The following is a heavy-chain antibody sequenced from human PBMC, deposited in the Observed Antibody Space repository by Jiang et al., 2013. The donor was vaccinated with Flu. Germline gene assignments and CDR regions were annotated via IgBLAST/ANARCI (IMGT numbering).Heavy chain of an antibody. Sequence: SSYAISWVRQAPGQGLEWMGGIIPIFGTANYAQKFQGRVTITADKSTSTAYMELSSLRSEDTAVYYCARFQLGQDAFDIWGQGTMVTVSS. V-gene: IGHV1-69*06. J-gene: IGHJ3*02. CDR3: ARFQLGQDAFDI. D-gene: IGHD7-27*01. CDR1: SSYA. CDR2: IIPIFGTA.